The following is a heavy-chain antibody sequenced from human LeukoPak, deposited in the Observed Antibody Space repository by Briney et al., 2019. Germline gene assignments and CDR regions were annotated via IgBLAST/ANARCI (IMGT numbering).Heavy chain of an antibody. J-gene: IGHJ5*02. CDR1: GFTFSSYA. CDR3: ARASYGSASP. D-gene: IGHD3-10*01. Sequence: GGSLRLSCAASGFTFSSYAIHWVRQAPGKGLEWVAVISYDGSNKYYADSVKGRFTISRDNSKNTLYLQMNSLRAEDTAVYYCARASYGSASPWGQGTLVTVSS. CDR2: ISYDGSNK. V-gene: IGHV3-30-3*01.